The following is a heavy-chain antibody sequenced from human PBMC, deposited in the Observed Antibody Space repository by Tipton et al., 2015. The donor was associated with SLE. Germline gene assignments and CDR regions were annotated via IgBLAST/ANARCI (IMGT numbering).Heavy chain of an antibody. J-gene: IGHJ4*02. Sequence: LRLSCSVSGDSISSSSYYWGWIRQPPGKGLEWIGSIYYSGSTYYNPSLKSRVTISVDTSKNQFSLKLSSVTAADTAVYYCASGSNPGYFDYWGQGTLVTVSS. CDR2: IYYSGST. CDR1: GDSISSSSYY. D-gene: IGHD1-26*01. V-gene: IGHV4-39*07. CDR3: ASGSNPGYFDY.